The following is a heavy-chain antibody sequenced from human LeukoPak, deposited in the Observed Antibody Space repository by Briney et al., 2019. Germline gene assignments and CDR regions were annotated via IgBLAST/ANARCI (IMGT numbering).Heavy chain of an antibody. CDR2: ISGDGGST. J-gene: IGHJ4*02. Sequence: GGSLRLSCAASGFTFDDYAMHWVRQAPGKGLEWVSLISGDGGSTYYADSVKGRFTISRDNSKNSPYLQMNSLRTEDTALYYCAKDIPYDYVWGSYRYTSDYWGQGTLVTVSS. CDR3: AKDIPYDYVWGSYRYTSDY. D-gene: IGHD3-16*02. V-gene: IGHV3-43*02. CDR1: GFTFDDYA.